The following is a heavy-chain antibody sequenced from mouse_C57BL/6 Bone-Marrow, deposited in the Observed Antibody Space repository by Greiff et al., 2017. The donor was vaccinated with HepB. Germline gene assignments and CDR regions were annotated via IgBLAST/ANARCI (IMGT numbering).Heavy chain of an antibody. Sequence: QVQLKQPGAELVKPGASVKLSCKASGYTFTSYWMQWVKQRPGQGLEWIGEIDPSDSYTNYNQKFKGKATLTVDTSSSTAYMQLSSLTSEDSAVYYCARPAAQAAWFAYWGQGTLVTVSA. CDR2: IDPSDSYT. CDR3: ARPAAQAAWFAY. CDR1: GYTFTSYW. D-gene: IGHD3-2*02. V-gene: IGHV1-50*01. J-gene: IGHJ3*01.